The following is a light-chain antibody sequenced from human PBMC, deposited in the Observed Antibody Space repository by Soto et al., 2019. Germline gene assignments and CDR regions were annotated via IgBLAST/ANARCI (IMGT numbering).Light chain of an antibody. Sequence: DTRMTRFQSSLVAGVGDRATFTCRARQSIRTYLNWNQQKPGKAPNLLIYAASSLQRGVPLRFSGSGSGTDFTLTISSLQPEDFATYYCQQSYSTPLTFGGGTKVEIK. CDR2: AAS. V-gene: IGKV1-39*01. CDR3: QQSYSTPLT. CDR1: QSIRTY. J-gene: IGKJ4*01.